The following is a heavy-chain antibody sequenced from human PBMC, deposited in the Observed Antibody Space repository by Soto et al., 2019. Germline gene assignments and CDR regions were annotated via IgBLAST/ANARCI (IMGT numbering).Heavy chain of an antibody. Sequence: EVQLLESGGDLVHPGGSLSLSCAASGFTFTSYAMTWVRQAPEKGLEWVSSISASGGTTYYTDSVKGRFTISRDNSKNKLLLQMTSLRAEDTAVYYCAKAWGWFDPWGQGTLVTVSS. CDR1: GFTFTSYA. J-gene: IGHJ5*02. V-gene: IGHV3-23*01. D-gene: IGHD3-16*01. CDR3: AKAWGWFDP. CDR2: ISASGGTT.